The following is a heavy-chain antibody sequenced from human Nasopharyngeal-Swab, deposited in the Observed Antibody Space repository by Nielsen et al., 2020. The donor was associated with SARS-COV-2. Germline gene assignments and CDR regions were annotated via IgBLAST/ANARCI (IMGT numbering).Heavy chain of an antibody. Sequence: SGPTLVKPTQTLTLTCSFSGFSPNSPGMGVAWTRQPPGKAPEWLGVIYWDDEKRYSPSLASRLSITKDTSKNQVVLAMTNMDSVDTGTYYCSRRRMGYAVDVWGHGTTVIVAS. J-gene: IGHJ6*02. CDR1: GFSPNSPGMG. CDR3: SRRRMGYAVDV. D-gene: IGHD2-8*01. V-gene: IGHV2-5*02. CDR2: IYWDDEK.